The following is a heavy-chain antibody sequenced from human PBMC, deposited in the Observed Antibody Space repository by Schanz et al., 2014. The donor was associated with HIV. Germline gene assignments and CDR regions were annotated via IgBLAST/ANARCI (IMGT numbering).Heavy chain of an antibody. D-gene: IGHD6-13*01. CDR3: ARDSTMDYFDY. V-gene: IGHV4-34*01. CDR2: INHSGST. J-gene: IGHJ4*02. Sequence: QVQLQQWGAGLLKPSETLSLTCAVYGGSFSGYYWTWIRQPPGKGLEWIGRINHSGSTNYNPSLKSRVTLSVDTSSDQFALKLSSVTAADTAVYYCARDSTMDYFDYWGQGTLVTVSS. CDR1: GGSFSGYY.